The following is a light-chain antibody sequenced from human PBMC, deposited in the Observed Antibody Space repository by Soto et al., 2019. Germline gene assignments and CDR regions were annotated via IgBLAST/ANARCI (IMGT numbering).Light chain of an antibody. V-gene: IGLV4-69*01. CDR2: VNSDGSH. CDR1: SGHSNFA. Sequence: QSVLTQSPSASASLGDSVKVTCTLSSGHSNFAIAWHQQQPEKGPRYLMKVNSDGSHSKGDGIPDRFSGSSSGAERYLIISSLQSEDEADYYCQTWGTGTWIFGGGTKLTVL. CDR3: QTWGTGTWI. J-gene: IGLJ3*02.